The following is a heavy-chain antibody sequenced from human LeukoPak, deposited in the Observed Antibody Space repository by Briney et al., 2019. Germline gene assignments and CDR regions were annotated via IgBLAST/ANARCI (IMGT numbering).Heavy chain of an antibody. CDR2: IYYSGGS. CDR1: GGSISSYY. D-gene: IGHD6-13*01. Sequence: SDTLSLTCTVSGGSISSYYWSWIRQPPGKGLEWIGFIYYSGGSNYNPSLKSRVTISVDTSKNQFSLKLSSVTAADTAVYYCARQGYSSSPNWFDPWGQGTLVTVSS. CDR3: ARQGYSSSPNWFDP. V-gene: IGHV4-59*08. J-gene: IGHJ5*02.